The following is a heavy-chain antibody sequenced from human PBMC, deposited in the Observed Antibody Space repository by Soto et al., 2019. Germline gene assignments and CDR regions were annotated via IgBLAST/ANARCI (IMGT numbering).Heavy chain of an antibody. CDR2: IYYTGST. D-gene: IGHD3-22*01. J-gene: IGHJ4*02. V-gene: IGHV4-59*01. CDR1: GDSSSDYS. Sequence: PSETLCVTCTVSGDSSSDYSWTWIRQPPGKGLEWIGYIYYTGSTNYNLSLRSRVTISADTSKNQISLNLRSVTAADTAMYYCARGAGSSSYHYESHHFWGQGTLVTVS. CDR3: ARGAGSSSYHYESHHF.